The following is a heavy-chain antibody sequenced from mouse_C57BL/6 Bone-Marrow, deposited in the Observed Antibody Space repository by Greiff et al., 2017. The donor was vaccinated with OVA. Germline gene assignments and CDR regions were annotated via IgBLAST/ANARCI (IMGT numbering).Heavy chain of an antibody. CDR1: GFSLTSYG. Sequence: VKLMESGPGLVQPSQSLSITCTVSGFSLTSYGVHWVRQSPGKGLEWLGVIWSGGSTDYNAAFISRLSISKDNSKSQVFFKMNSLQADDTAIYYCARKAMVKGYAMDYWGQGTSVTVSS. CDR2: IWSGGST. J-gene: IGHJ4*01. CDR3: ARKAMVKGYAMDY. V-gene: IGHV2-2*01. D-gene: IGHD2-2*01.